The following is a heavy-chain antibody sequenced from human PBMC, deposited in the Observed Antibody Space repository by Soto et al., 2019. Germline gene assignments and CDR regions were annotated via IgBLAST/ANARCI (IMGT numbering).Heavy chain of an antibody. CDR1: GAALNSGNYY. J-gene: IGHJ5*02. V-gene: IGHV4-31*03. CDR3: ARLRIATNNYKWFDP. Sequence: SETLSLTCSVSGAALNSGNYYWSWIRQVPGKGLEWIGHIYVTGAVDYNPSLRDRITISQGTSERQFSLNLRLVTAADTAVYYCARLRIATNNYKWFDPWGQGTLVTVSS. D-gene: IGHD2-21*01. CDR2: IYVTGAV.